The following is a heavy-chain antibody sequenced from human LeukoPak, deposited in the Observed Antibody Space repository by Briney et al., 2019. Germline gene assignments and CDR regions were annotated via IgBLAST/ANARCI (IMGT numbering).Heavy chain of an antibody. V-gene: IGHV3-23*01. D-gene: IGHD2-2*01. CDR1: GFTFSSYA. Sequence: PGGSLRLSCAASGFTFSSYAMSWVRQAPGKGLEWVSAISGSGGSTYYADSVKGRFTISRDNSKNTLYLQMNSLRAEDTAVYYCAKDALDCSSTSCYPDAFDIWGQGTMVTVSS. CDR2: ISGSGGST. CDR3: AKDALDCSSTSCYPDAFDI. J-gene: IGHJ3*02.